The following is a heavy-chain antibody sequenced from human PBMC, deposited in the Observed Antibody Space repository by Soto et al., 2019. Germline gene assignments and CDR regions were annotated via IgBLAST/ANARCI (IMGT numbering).Heavy chain of an antibody. J-gene: IGHJ6*02. V-gene: IGHV3-11*01. Sequence: PGGSLRLSCAASGFTFSDYYMSWIRQAPGKGLEWVSYISSRGSTIYYADSVKGRFTISRDNAKNSLYLQMNSLRAEDTAVYYCARDRGYYGSGSYGYYYYYYGMDVWGQGTTVTVSS. CDR2: ISSRGSTI. CDR1: GFTFSDYY. D-gene: IGHD3-10*01. CDR3: ARDRGYYGSGSYGYYYYYYGMDV.